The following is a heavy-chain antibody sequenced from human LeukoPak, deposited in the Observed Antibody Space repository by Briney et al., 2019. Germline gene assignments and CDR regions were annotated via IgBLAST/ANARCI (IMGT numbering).Heavy chain of an antibody. Sequence: SETLSLTCAVYGGSFIGYYWSWIRQPPGKGLEWIGEINHSGSTNYNPSLKSRVTISVDTSKNQFSLKLSSVTAADTAVYYCARVVTYCSGGSCYRRLGWFDPWGQGTLVTVSS. V-gene: IGHV4-34*01. J-gene: IGHJ5*02. D-gene: IGHD2-15*01. CDR1: GGSFIGYY. CDR2: INHSGST. CDR3: ARVVTYCSGGSCYRRLGWFDP.